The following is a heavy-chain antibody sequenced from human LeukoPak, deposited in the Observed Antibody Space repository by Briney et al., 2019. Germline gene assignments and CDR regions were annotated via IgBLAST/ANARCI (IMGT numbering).Heavy chain of an antibody. J-gene: IGHJ3*02. V-gene: IGHV4-61*02. Sequence: SETLSLTCTVSGGSISSGSYYWSWIRQPAGKGLEWIGRIYTSRSTNYNPSLKSRVTISVDTSKNQFSLKLSSVTAADTAVYYCARGDSSGYFNDAFDIWGQGTMVTVSS. D-gene: IGHD3-22*01. CDR3: ARGDSSGYFNDAFDI. CDR2: IYTSRST. CDR1: GGSISSGSYY.